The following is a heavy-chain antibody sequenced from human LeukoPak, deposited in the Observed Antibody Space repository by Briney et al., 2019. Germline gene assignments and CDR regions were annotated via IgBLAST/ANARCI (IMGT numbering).Heavy chain of an antibody. Sequence: SETLSLTCSVSGGSISSNNWWIWVRQSPEKGLEWIGEIYHDGSTNYNPSLKSRVTISMDKSKNQLSLKLNFVTAADTAVYYCARDRGGYTYSHDYWGQGTLVTVSS. D-gene: IGHD5-18*01. CDR2: IYHDGST. V-gene: IGHV4-4*02. CDR1: GGSISSNNW. CDR3: ARDRGGYTYSHDY. J-gene: IGHJ4*02.